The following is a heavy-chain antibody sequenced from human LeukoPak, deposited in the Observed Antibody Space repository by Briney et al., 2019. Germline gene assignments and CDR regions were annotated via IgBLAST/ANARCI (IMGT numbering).Heavy chain of an antibody. J-gene: IGHJ3*02. CDR3: ARRRGYCTNGVCYWHAFDI. D-gene: IGHD2-8*01. CDR1: GGSISSYY. CDR2: IYTSGST. V-gene: IGHV4-4*07. Sequence: PSETLSLTCTVSGGSISSYYWSWIRQPAGKGLVWIGRIYTSGSTNYNPSLKSRVTMSVDTSKNQFSLKLSSVTAADTAVYYCARRRGYCTNGVCYWHAFDIWGQGTMVTVSS.